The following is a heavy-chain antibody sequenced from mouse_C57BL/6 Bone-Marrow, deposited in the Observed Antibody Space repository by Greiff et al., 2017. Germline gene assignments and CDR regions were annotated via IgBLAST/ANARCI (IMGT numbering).Heavy chain of an antibody. Sequence: QVQLQQPGAELVKPGASVKMSCKASGYTFTSYWITWVKQRPGQGLEWIGDIYPGSGSTNYNEKFKSKATLTVDTSSSTASLQLRRLTSEDSAVYYWARGGVWGRGDWLAYWGQGTLVTVSA. CDR2: IYPGSGST. CDR3: ARGGVWGRGDWLAY. J-gene: IGHJ3*01. V-gene: IGHV1-55*01. CDR1: GYTFTSYW. D-gene: IGHD1-1*01.